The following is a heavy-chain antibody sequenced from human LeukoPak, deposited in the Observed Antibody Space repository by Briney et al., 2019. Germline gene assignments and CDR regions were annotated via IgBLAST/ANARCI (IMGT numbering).Heavy chain of an antibody. Sequence: PGGSLRLSCAASGFSFSIYGMQWVRQAPDKGLEWVTYISYNGGKIHYSDSVKGRFTISRDNSKNTLYLQMNSPRAEDTAVYYCAKVAGNIYYFDYWGQGALVTVSS. V-gene: IGHV3-30*02. CDR2: ISYNGGKI. CDR1: GFSFSIYG. D-gene: IGHD4-23*01. CDR3: AKVAGNIYYFDY. J-gene: IGHJ4*02.